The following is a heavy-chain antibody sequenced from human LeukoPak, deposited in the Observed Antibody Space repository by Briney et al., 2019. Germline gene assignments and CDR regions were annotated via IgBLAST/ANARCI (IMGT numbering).Heavy chain of an antibody. D-gene: IGHD3-10*01. CDR1: GGSISNYY. V-gene: IGHV4-59*01. J-gene: IGHJ4*02. CDR3: AGDTRGFDY. Sequence: YPSETLSLTCTVSGGSISNYYWNWIRQPPGKGLEWIGCIHYTGGTNYNPSLMSRVTILIDTSRSQFSLKLSSVTAADTAVYYCAGDTRGFDYWGQGTLVTVSS. CDR2: IHYTGGT.